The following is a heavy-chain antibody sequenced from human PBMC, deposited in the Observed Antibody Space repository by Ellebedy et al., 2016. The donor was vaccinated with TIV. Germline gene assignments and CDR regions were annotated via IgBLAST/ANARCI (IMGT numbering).Heavy chain of an antibody. Sequence: PGGSLRLSCAASGLTFSSHAMSWVRQAPGKGLEWVSSITESGGNTYYAASVKGRFTISRDNSQDTLFLQMNSRRAEDTAIYFCARDPVGVGPAFDVWGQGTMVTVSS. J-gene: IGHJ3*01. CDR3: ARDPVGVGPAFDV. CDR1: GLTFSSHA. D-gene: IGHD4-23*01. V-gene: IGHV3-23*01. CDR2: ITESGGNT.